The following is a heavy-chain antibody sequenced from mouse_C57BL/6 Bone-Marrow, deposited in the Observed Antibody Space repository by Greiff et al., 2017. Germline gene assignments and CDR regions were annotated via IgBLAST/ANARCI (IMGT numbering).Heavy chain of an antibody. CDR1: GYTFTSYW. Sequence: VQLQQPGAELVRPGSSVKLSCKASGYTFTSYWMDWVKQRPGQGLEWIGNIYPSDSETHYNQKFKDKATLTVDKSSSTAYMQLSSLTSEDSAVYYCARAGYDDWYLFAYWGQGTLVTVSA. D-gene: IGHD2-2*01. V-gene: IGHV1-61*01. CDR3: ARAGYDDWYLFAY. CDR2: IYPSDSET. J-gene: IGHJ3*01.